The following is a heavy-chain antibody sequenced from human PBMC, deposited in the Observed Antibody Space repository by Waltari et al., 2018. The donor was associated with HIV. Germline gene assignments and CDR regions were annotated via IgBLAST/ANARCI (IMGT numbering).Heavy chain of an antibody. V-gene: IGHV3-74*01. J-gene: IGHJ4*02. Sequence: EVQLVESGGGLVQPGGSLRLSCAASGFTFSSYWMHWVGQAPGKGLVWVSRINTDGSSASYADSVKGRFIISRDNAKNTLYLQMNSLRAEDTAVYYCARDLYSRNGDDYWGQGTLVTVSS. CDR1: GFTFSSYW. CDR2: INTDGSSA. CDR3: ARDLYSRNGDDY. D-gene: IGHD6-13*01.